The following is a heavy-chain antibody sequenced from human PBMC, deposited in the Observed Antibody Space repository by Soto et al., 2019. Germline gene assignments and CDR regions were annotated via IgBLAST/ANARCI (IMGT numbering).Heavy chain of an antibody. V-gene: IGHV1-2*02. J-gene: IGHJ4*02. D-gene: IGHD1-7*01. CDR2: IGPKNGDT. CDR3: GRGRSGELVVVY. CDR1: GYTFTGHY. Sequence: QVQLVQSGAEVKESGTSVKVSCKASGYTFTGHYIHWVRQAPGQGFEWVGEIGPKNGDTRYAQKFQGRVAMTKDSSITTVYMELSNLSPDDTAVYYCGRGRSGELVVVYWGQGTLVTVHS.